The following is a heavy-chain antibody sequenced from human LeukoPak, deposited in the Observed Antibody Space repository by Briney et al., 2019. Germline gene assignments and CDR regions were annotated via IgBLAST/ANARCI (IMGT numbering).Heavy chain of an antibody. J-gene: IGHJ6*03. D-gene: IGHD2-15*01. CDR3: ARIKSVVPPYSYFYMDV. V-gene: IGHV3-23*01. Sequence: PGGSLRLSCEVSGFTFSSYAMSWVRQAPGKGLEWVSVISASGTGSGGGTYYAHSVKGRFNVSRDNSKSTLYLEMNSLRAEDTAIYYCARIKSVVPPYSYFYMDVWGIGTTVTVSS. CDR2: ISASGTGSGGGT. CDR1: GFTFSSYA.